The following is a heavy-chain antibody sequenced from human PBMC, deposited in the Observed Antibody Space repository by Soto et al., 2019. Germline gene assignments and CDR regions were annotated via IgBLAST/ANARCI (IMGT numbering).Heavy chain of an antibody. D-gene: IGHD2-2*01. J-gene: IGHJ6*02. Sequence: GGSLRLSCAASGFTFSSYGMHWVRQAPGKGLEWVAVIWYDGSNKYYADSVKGRFTISRDNSKNTLYLQMNSLRAEDTAVYYCARDRLGWDIVVVPPALYGMDVWGQGTTVTVSS. CDR1: GFTFSSYG. V-gene: IGHV3-33*01. CDR3: ARDRLGWDIVVVPPALYGMDV. CDR2: IWYDGSNK.